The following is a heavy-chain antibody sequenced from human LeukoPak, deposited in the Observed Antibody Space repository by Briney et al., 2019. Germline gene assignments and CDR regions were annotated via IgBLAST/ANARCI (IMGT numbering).Heavy chain of an antibody. V-gene: IGHV3-48*03. D-gene: IGHD6-13*01. CDR1: GFTFSTYE. Sequence: GSLSLSCAASGFTFSTYEMNWVRPAPGKGLEWVSYISSSGSTIYYADSVKGRFTISRDNAKNSLYPQMNSLRAEDTAVYYCARSYSSSWYGTDYFDYWGQGTLVTVSS. J-gene: IGHJ4*02. CDR2: ISSSGSTI. CDR3: ARSYSSSWYGTDYFDY.